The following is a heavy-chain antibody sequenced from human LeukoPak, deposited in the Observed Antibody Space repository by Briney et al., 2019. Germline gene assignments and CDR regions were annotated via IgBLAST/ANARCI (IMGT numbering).Heavy chain of an antibody. CDR3: ARRAGAYSHPYDY. CDR1: GFTVSTNS. V-gene: IGHV3-53*01. J-gene: IGHJ4*02. D-gene: IGHD4/OR15-4a*01. CDR2: IYSDNT. Sequence: GGSLRLSCTVSGFTVSTNSMSWVRQAPGKGLEWVSFIYSDNTHYSDSVKGRYTISRDNSKNTLYLQMNSLRAEDTAVYYCARRAGAYSHPYDYWGQGTLVTVSS.